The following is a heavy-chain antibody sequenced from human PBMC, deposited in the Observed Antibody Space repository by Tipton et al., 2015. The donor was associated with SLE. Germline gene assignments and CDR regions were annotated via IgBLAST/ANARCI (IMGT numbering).Heavy chain of an antibody. Sequence: TLSLTCTVSGGSISSHYWSWIRQPPGKGLEWIGYIYYSGSTHYNPSLKSRVTISVDTSKNQFSLKLSSVTAADTAVYYCARPAGYSSSWYYYWGQGTLVTVSS. D-gene: IGHD6-13*01. CDR2: IYYSGST. CDR3: ARPAGYSSSWYYY. J-gene: IGHJ4*02. V-gene: IGHV4-59*11. CDR1: GGSISSHY.